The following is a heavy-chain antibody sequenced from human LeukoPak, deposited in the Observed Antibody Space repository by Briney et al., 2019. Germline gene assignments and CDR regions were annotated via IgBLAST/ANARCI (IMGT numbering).Heavy chain of an antibody. J-gene: IGHJ4*02. CDR2: ISSSSSYI. V-gene: IGHV3-21*01. CDR1: GFTFSSYS. CDR3: AVDYYDSSGYRPYYFDY. D-gene: IGHD3-22*01. Sequence: GGSLRLSCAASGFTFSSYSMNWVRQAPGKGLEWVSSISSSSSYIYYADSVKGRFTISRDNAKNSLYLQMNSLRAEDTAVYYCAVDYYDSSGYRPYYFDYWGQGTLVTVSS.